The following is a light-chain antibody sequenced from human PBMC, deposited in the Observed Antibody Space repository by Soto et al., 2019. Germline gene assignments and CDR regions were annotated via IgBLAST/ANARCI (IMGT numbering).Light chain of an antibody. CDR3: ASVRSGTILV. CDR1: RSDIGDSNF. J-gene: IGLJ1*01. V-gene: IGLV2-14*01. Sequence: QSVLTQPASVSASPGQSVTISCTGPRSDIGDSNFISWYQHSPGKAPRLLIYEVNNRPSGVSKRFSGSKAGNTASLTISGLLDDDEADYFCASVRSGTILVCGSETKVTGL. CDR2: EVN.